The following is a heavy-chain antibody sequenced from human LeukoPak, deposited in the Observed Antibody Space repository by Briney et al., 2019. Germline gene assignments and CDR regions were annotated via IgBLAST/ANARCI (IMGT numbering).Heavy chain of an antibody. V-gene: IGHV4-59*01. CDR2: ISDTGKT. CDR1: GASLSSYY. J-gene: IGHJ4*02. CDR3: ATEYYEPFAT. D-gene: IGHD1-26*01. Sequence: KTSETLSLTCSVSGASLSSYYWDWLRQSPGKGLEWIGYISDTGKTDSNPSLKSRVSISLDMSKKQFSLRLRSVTAADSAVYYCATEYYEPFATGGPRILVTVSS.